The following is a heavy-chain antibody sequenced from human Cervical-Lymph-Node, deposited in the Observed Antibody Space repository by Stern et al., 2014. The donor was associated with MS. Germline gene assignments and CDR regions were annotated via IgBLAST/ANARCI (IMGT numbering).Heavy chain of an antibody. J-gene: IGHJ3*01. V-gene: IGHV4-59*01. CDR1: GGSITSNY. Sequence: QVQLQESGPGLVKPSETLSLTCNVSGGSITSNYWSWVRQPQGQEMEWIGYIYYSGSTNYNPSLTSRATISVDTSKTQFSSSLNSVTAADTAVYFCARDRDSTGYYPRGGAFDLWGQGTMVTVSS. CDR3: ARDRDSTGYYPRGGAFDL. CDR2: IYYSGST. D-gene: IGHD3-22*01.